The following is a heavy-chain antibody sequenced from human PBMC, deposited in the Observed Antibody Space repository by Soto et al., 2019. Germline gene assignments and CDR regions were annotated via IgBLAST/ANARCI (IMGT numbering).Heavy chain of an antibody. Sequence: EVQLVESGGGLVQPGGSLRLSCAASGFTFSSYWMHWVRQVPGKGLLWVSRIDEYGSTINYVDSVRGRFTISRDNARNTLYLEMNSLRAEDTALYYCTRDIGGKGAYWGPGTLVTVSS. CDR1: GFTFSSYW. CDR2: IDEYGSTI. CDR3: TRDIGGKGAY. J-gene: IGHJ4*02. V-gene: IGHV3-74*01. D-gene: IGHD3-10*01.